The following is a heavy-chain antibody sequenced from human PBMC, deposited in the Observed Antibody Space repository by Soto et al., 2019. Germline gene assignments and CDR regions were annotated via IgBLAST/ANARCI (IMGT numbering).Heavy chain of an antibody. CDR1: GYTFTSYD. CDR3: ARRTRDILTGYYGDNYYYYMDV. J-gene: IGHJ6*03. D-gene: IGHD3-9*01. Sequence: ASVKVPCKASGYTFTSYDINWVRQATGQGLEWMGWMNPNSGNTGYAQKFQGRVTMTRNTSISTAYMELSSLRSEDTAVYYCARRTRDILTGYYGDNYYYYMDVWGKGTTVTVSS. V-gene: IGHV1-8*01. CDR2: MNPNSGNT.